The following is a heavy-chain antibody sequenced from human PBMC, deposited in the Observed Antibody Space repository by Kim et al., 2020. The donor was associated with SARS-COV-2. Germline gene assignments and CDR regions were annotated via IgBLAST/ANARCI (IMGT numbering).Heavy chain of an antibody. CDR3: AKSATGGPARPYDFWSGYYTHQAKDNYYGMDV. CDR1: GFTFSSYG. V-gene: IGHV3-30*18. CDR2: ISYDGSNK. Sequence: GGSLRLSCAASGFTFSSYGMHWVRQAPGKGLEWVAVISYDGSNKYYADSVKGRFTISRDNSKNTLYLQMNSLRAEDTAVYYCAKSATGGPARPYDFWSGYYTHQAKDNYYGMDVWGQGTTVTVSS. J-gene: IGHJ6*02. D-gene: IGHD3-3*01.